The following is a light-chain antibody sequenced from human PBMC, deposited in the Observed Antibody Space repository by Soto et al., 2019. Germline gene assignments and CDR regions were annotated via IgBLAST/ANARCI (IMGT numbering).Light chain of an antibody. V-gene: IGKV1-12*01. CDR2: GAS. J-gene: IGKJ3*01. CDR3: QQASSFPFT. Sequence: EIQMTQFPSSVSATVGDKVTITCRASQGVSSWLAWYQQKPGKAPQLLIYGASTLQRGVPSRFSGSESGTDFTLTISSLQPEDFATYYCQQASSFPFTFGPGTKVDIK. CDR1: QGVSSW.